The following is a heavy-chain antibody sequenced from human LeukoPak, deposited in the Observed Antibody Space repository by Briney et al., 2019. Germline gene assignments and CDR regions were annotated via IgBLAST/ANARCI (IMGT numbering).Heavy chain of an antibody. V-gene: IGHV1-18*04. CDR2: ISAYNGDI. J-gene: IGHJ3*02. CDR1: GYTFTMYY. CDR3: ARESGSDAFDI. Sequence: ASVKVSCKASGYTFTMYYIHWVRQAPGQGLEWMGWISAYNGDIKYAQRGKGRVTMTTDTSTSTVYMELRSLRSDDTAVYYCARESGSDAFDIWGQGTMVTVSS.